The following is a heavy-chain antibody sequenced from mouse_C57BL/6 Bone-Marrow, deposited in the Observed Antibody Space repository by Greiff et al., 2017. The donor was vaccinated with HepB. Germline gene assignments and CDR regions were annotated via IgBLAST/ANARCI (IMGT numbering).Heavy chain of an antibody. CDR3: ARGWTLMDY. CDR2: IYPRSGNT. Sequence: QVQLQQSGAELARPGASVKLSCKASGYTFTSYGISWVKQRPGQGLEWIGEIYPRSGNTYYNEKFKGKATLTADKSSSTAYMELRSLPSEDSAVYFCARGWTLMDYWGQGTSVTVSA. J-gene: IGHJ4*01. V-gene: IGHV1-81*01. D-gene: IGHD2-3*01. CDR1: GYTFTSYG.